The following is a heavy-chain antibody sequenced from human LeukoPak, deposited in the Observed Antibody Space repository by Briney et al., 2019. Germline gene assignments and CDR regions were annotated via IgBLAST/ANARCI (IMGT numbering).Heavy chain of an antibody. CDR2: VIPIFGTA. V-gene: IGHV1-69*13. CDR3: ARTTYYYDSSGYYQIFDY. D-gene: IGHD3-22*01. CDR1: GGTFSSYA. J-gene: IGHJ4*02. Sequence: SVKVSCKASGGTFSSYAISWVRQAPGQGLEWMGGVIPIFGTANYAQKFQGRVTITADESTSTAYMELSSLRSEDTAVYYCARTTYYYDSSGYYQIFDYWGQGTLVTVSS.